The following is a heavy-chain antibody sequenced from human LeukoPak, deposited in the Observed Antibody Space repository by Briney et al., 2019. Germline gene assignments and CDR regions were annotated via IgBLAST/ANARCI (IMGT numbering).Heavy chain of an antibody. CDR3: ARGPDYGARTDFLDY. CDR2: MNQGGGER. D-gene: IGHD4-17*01. J-gene: IGHJ4*02. CDR1: GFIFNRHW. V-gene: IGHV3-7*03. Sequence: GGSLRLSCAASGFIFNRHWMNWVRQAPGKGLEWVANMNQGGGERNYVDSVKGRFTISRDDAKNSLYLQLNSLRVEDTAIYYCARGPDYGARTDFLDYWGQGALVTVSS.